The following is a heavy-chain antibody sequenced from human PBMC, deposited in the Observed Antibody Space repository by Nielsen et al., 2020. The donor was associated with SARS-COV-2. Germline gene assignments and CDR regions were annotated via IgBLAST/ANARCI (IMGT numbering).Heavy chain of an antibody. CDR1: GFTFDDYT. D-gene: IGHD2/OR15-2a*01. CDR3: AKDTAIYYYYYGMDV. CDR2: ISWDGGST. J-gene: IGHJ6*02. V-gene: IGHV3-43*01. Sequence: GESLKISRAASGFTFDDYTMHWVRQAPGKGLEWVSLISWDGGSTYYADSVKGRFTISRDNSKNSLYLQMNSLRTEDTALYYCAKDTAIYYYYYGMDVWGQGTTVTVSS.